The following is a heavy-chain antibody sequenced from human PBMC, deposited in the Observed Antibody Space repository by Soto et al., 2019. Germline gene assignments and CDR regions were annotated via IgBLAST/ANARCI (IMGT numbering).Heavy chain of an antibody. J-gene: IGHJ6*02. D-gene: IGHD6-25*01. CDR3: TRPDSSDSSYYYYGMDV. Sequence: GGSLRLSCAASGFTFSGSAMHWVRQASGEGLEWVGRIRSKANSYATAYAASVKGRFTISRDDSKNTAYLQMNSLKTEDTAVYYCTRPDSSDSSYYYYGMDVWGQGTTVTVSS. V-gene: IGHV3-73*01. CDR1: GFTFSGSA. CDR2: IRSKANSYAT.